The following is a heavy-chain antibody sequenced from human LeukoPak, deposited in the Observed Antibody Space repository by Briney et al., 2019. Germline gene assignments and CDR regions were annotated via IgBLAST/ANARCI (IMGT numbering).Heavy chain of an antibody. CDR2: INPNSGGT. J-gene: IGHJ5*02. V-gene: IGHV1-2*02. CDR1: GYTFTGYY. CDR3: AREGAQLELLSNWFDP. D-gene: IGHD1-7*01. Sequence: ASVKVSCKASGYTFTGYYMHWVRQAPGQGLEWMGWINPNSGGTNYAQKFQGRVTMTRDTSISTAYMELSRLRSDDTAVYYCAREGAQLELLSNWFDPWGQGTLVTVSS.